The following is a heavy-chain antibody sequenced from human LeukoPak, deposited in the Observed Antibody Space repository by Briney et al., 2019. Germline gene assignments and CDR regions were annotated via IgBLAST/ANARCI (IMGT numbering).Heavy chain of an antibody. V-gene: IGHV1-2*02. CDR2: INSNSGGT. J-gene: IGHJ4*02. D-gene: IGHD1-26*01. Sequence: ASVKVTCKASGYIFTGYYMHWVRQAPGQGLEWMGWINSNSGGTNYAQKFQGRVPMTRDTTISTAYMELSSLRSDDTAVFYCAKGISGGIRGATWPSDDWGQGALVTVSS. CDR3: AKGISGGIRGATWPSDD. CDR1: GYIFTGYY.